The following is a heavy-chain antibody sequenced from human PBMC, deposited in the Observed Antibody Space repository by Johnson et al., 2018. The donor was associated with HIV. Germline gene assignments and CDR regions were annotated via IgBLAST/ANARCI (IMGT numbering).Heavy chain of an antibody. D-gene: IGHD1-26*01. J-gene: IGHJ3*01. CDR2: IWYDGHFT. V-gene: IGHV3-33*06. CDR3: VKDGAHSGSHHDAFDV. CDR1: GFSFSAYA. Sequence: QVQLVESGGGLVQPGRSLRLSCAASGFSFSAYAIHWVRQAPGQGLEWVAVIWYDGHFTYYGESVKGRFTISRDNSKNTVFLEMNSLTAEDTGLYYCVKDGAHSGSHHDAFDVWGRGTVVTVSS.